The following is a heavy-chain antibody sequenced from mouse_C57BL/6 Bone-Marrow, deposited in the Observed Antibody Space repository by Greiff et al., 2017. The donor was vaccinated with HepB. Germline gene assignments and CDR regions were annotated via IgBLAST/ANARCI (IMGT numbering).Heavy chain of an antibody. CDR2: IDPEDGDT. Sequence: VHVKQSGAELVRPGASVKLSCTASGFNIKDYYMHWVKQRPEQGLEWIGRIDPEDGDTEYAPKFQGKAPMTADPSSNTAYLQLSSLTSEDTAVYYCTTWVITTVVAYYFDYWGQGTTLTVSS. CDR3: TTWVITTVVAYYFDY. J-gene: IGHJ2*01. V-gene: IGHV14-1*01. D-gene: IGHD1-1*01. CDR1: GFNIKDYY.